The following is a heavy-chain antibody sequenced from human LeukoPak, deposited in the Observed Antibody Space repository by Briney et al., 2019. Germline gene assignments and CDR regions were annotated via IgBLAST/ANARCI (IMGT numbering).Heavy chain of an antibody. J-gene: IGHJ5*02. CDR1: GFTFSSYA. V-gene: IGHV3-30-3*01. D-gene: IGHD3-3*01. CDR3: ARDPSKLRFLEWQPGGRGWFDP. CDR2: ISYDGSNK. Sequence: GGSLRLSCAASGFTFSSYAMHWVRQAPGKGLEWVAVISYDGSNKYYADSVKSRFTISRDNSKNSLYLQMNSLRAEDTAVYYCARDPSKLRFLEWQPGGRGWFDPWGQGTLVTVSS.